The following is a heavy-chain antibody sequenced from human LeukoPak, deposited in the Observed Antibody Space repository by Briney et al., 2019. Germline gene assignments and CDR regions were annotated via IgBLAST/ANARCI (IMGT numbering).Heavy chain of an antibody. Sequence: KPGGSLRLSCAASGFTFSSYSMNWVRQAPGKGLEWVSSISSSSSYIYYADSVKGRFTISRDNAKNSLYLQMNSLRAEDTAVYYCARDHEAGVGWLDPWGQGTLVTVSS. J-gene: IGHJ5*02. V-gene: IGHV3-21*01. CDR2: ISSSSSYI. CDR3: ARDHEAGVGWLDP. D-gene: IGHD1-26*01. CDR1: GFTFSSYS.